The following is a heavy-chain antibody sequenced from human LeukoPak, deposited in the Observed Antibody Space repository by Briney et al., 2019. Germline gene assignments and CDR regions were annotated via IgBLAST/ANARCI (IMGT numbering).Heavy chain of an antibody. CDR2: MNPNSGNT. CDR1: GCTFTSYD. D-gene: IGHD6-19*01. J-gene: IGHJ1*01. Sequence: GASVKVSCKASGCTFTSYDINWVRQATGQGLEWMGWMNPNSGNTGYAQKFQGRVTMTRNASISTAYMELSSLRSEDTAVYYCARRDSSGWYEYFQHWGQGTLVTVSS. CDR3: ARRDSSGWYEYFQH. V-gene: IGHV1-8*01.